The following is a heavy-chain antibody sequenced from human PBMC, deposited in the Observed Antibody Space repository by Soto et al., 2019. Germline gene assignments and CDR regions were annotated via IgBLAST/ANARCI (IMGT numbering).Heavy chain of an antibody. CDR1: GFSLTTSGMR. Sequence: ESGPTLVNPTQTLTLTCTVSGFSLTTSGMRVSWIRQPPGKALEWLARIDWDDDKFYSTSLKTRLTISKDTSKNQVVLTMTNMDPVDTATYYCARMAAPAGPLAPDFDYWGQGTLVTVSS. CDR2: IDWDDDK. J-gene: IGHJ4*02. D-gene: IGHD2-2*01. V-gene: IGHV2-70*04. CDR3: ARMAAPAGPLAPDFDY.